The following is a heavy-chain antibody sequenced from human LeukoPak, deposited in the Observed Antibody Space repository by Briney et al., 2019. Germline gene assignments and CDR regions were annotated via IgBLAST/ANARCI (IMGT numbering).Heavy chain of an antibody. CDR3: ARSSGSANYYPPEFLLH. J-gene: IGHJ1*01. Sequence: ASVKVSCKTSGYTFTSYSISWVRQAPGQGLERMGWISGYNGNTHYAQKLQGRVTMTTDTSTSTAYMELSSLKSDDTAIYYCARSSGSANYYPPEFLLHWGQGTLVTVSS. V-gene: IGHV1-18*01. D-gene: IGHD1-26*01. CDR1: GYTFTSYS. CDR2: ISGYNGNT.